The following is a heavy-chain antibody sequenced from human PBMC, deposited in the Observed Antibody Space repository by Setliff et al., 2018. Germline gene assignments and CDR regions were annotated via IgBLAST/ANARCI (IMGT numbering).Heavy chain of an antibody. CDR2: IYIGGSA. CDR3: AREQWLDPPGYYYMDV. Sequence: PSETLSLTCTVSGGSISSYYWSWIRQPAGKGQAWIGHIYIGGSANYNPSLKSRVTMSIDTSKNQFSLKLNSVTAADMAVYYCAREQWLDPPGYYYMDVWAKGTTVTVSS. CDR1: GGSISSYY. D-gene: IGHD6-19*01. V-gene: IGHV4-4*07. J-gene: IGHJ6*03.